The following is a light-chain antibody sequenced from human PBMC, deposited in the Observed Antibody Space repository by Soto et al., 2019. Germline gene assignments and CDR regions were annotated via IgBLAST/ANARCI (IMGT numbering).Light chain of an antibody. V-gene: IGKV1-5*03. Sequence: DVQMTQSPTTLSASVEDRVTITCRASQNINGWLAWYQRKPGKAPKLLIHKTSNLESGVPLRFSGSGSGTEFTLTISSLQPDDFATYYCQQYKDYWTFGQGTTVEIK. CDR3: QQYKDYWT. CDR2: KTS. J-gene: IGKJ1*01. CDR1: QNINGW.